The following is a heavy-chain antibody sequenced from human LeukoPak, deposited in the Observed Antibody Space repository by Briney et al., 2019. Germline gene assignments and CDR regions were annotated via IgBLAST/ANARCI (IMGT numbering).Heavy chain of an antibody. CDR1: GFTFSSYA. Sequence: GGSLRLSCAASGFTFSSYAMSWVRQAPGKGLEWVSAISGSGGSTYYADSVKGRFTISRDNSKNTLYLQMNSLRAEDTAVYYCARDMRPHYDFWSGYSFYYYGMDVWGQGTTVTVSS. CDR3: ARDMRPHYDFWSGYSFYYYGMDV. J-gene: IGHJ6*02. V-gene: IGHV3-23*01. D-gene: IGHD3-3*01. CDR2: ISGSGGST.